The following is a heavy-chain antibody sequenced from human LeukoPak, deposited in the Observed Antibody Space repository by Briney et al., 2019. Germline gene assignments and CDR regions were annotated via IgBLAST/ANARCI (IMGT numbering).Heavy chain of an antibody. CDR1: GGSISSSSYY. D-gene: IGHD3-10*01. CDR3: AGQRTYYYGSGEYYFDY. V-gene: IGHV4-39*01. J-gene: IGHJ4*02. CDR2: IYYSGST. Sequence: SETLSLTCTVSGGSISSSSYYWGWIRQPPGKGLEWIGSIYYSGSTYYNPSLKSRVTISVDTSKNQFSLKLSSVTAADTAVYYCAGQRTYYYGSGEYYFDYWGQGTLVTVSS.